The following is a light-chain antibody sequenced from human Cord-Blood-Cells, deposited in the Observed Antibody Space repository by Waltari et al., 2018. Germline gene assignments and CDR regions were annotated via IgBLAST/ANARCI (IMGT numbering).Light chain of an antibody. CDR2: GAS. CDR3: QQYGSSPPYT. CDR1: QSVSSSY. J-gene: IGKJ2*01. V-gene: IGKV3-20*01. Sequence: DIVLTQSPGTLSLSPGERATLSCRDSQSVSSSYLAWYQQKPGQAPRLLIYGASSRATGIPDRFSGSGSGTDFTLTISRLEPEDFAVYYCQQYGSSPPYTFGQGTKLEIK.